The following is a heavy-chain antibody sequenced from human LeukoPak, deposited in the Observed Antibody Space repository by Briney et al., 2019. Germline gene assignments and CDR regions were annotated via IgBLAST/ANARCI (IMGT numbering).Heavy chain of an antibody. CDR2: INHSGST. D-gene: IGHD6-19*01. CDR1: VGPSVVTT. J-gene: IGHJ4*02. Sequence: SETLPSPALSMVGPSVVTTGAGSASPQGRGWSGLGEINHSGSTNYNPSLKSRVTISVDTSKNQFSLKLSSVTAADTAVYYCARYAVAGTVKRIFDYWGQGTLVTVSS. V-gene: IGHV4-34*01. CDR3: ARYAVAGTVKRIFDY.